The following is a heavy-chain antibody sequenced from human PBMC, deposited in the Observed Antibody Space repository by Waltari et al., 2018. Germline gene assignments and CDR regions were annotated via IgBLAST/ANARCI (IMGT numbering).Heavy chain of an antibody. J-gene: IGHJ4*02. D-gene: IGHD3-16*01. Sequence: QVQLVQSGAEVKKPGSSVKVSCKASGDTFSNYAVSWVRQAPGQGLEWMGGIIPISSTANYAQKFRGRVTIIADKYTDIAYMELRSLRSEDTALYYCASGPLDFDYWGQGTLVTVSS. V-gene: IGHV1-69*14. CDR2: IIPISSTA. CDR1: GDTFSNYA. CDR3: ASGPLDFDY.